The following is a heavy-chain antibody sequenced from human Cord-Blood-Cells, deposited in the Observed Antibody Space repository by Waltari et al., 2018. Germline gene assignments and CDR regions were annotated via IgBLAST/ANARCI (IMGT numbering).Heavy chain of an antibody. V-gene: IGHV1-69*01. CDR1: GGTFSSYA. D-gene: IGHD3-22*01. Sequence: QVQLVQSGAEVKKPGSSVTVSCKASGGTFSSYAISWVRQAPGQGLEWMGGIIPIFGTANYAQKFQGRVTITADESTSTAYMELSSLRSEDTAVYYCARDPEDYYYDSSGYYDYWGQGTLVTVSS. J-gene: IGHJ4*02. CDR3: ARDPEDYYYDSSGYYDY. CDR2: IIPIFGTA.